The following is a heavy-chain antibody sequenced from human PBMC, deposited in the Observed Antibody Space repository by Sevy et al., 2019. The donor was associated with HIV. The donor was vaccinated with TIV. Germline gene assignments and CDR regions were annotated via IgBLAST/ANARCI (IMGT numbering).Heavy chain of an antibody. V-gene: IGHV3-53*01. J-gene: IGHJ6*01. CDR3: ARGTRLRFLEWLSEDYSYGMDV. CDR1: GFTVSSNY. Sequence: GESLKISCAASGFTVSSNYMSWVRQAPGKGLEWVSVIYSGGSTYYSDSVKGRFTISRDNSKNTLYLQMNSLRAEDTAVYYCARGTRLRFLEWLSEDYSYGMDVWGQGTTVTVSS. D-gene: IGHD3-3*01. CDR2: IYSGGST.